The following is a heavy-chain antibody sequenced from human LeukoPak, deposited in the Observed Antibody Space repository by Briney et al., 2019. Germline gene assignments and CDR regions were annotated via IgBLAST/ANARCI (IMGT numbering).Heavy chain of an antibody. D-gene: IGHD2-15*01. V-gene: IGHV4-4*07. CDR2: IYTSGST. Sequence: SETLSLTCTVSGGSISSYYWSWIRQPAGKGLEWIGRIYTSGSTNYNPSLKSRVTMSVDTSKNQFSLKLSSVTAAHTAVYYCARIPVGYCSGGSCYYYYYIDVWGKGTTVTLSS. CDR1: GGSISSYY. J-gene: IGHJ6*03. CDR3: ARIPVGYCSGGSCYYYYYIDV.